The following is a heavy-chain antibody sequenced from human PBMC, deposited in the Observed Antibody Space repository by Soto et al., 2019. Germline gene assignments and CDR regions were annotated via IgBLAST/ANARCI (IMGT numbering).Heavy chain of an antibody. Sequence: GASVKVSCKASGYTFTLYPMHWVRQAPGQRLEWMGWINAGNGNTKYSQKFQGRVTITRDTSASTAYMELSSLRSEDTAVYYCARDCSGGSCYPGGHDAFDIWGQGTMVTVS. CDR3: ARDCSGGSCYPGGHDAFDI. CDR2: INAGNGNT. CDR1: GYTFTLYP. V-gene: IGHV1-3*01. J-gene: IGHJ3*02. D-gene: IGHD2-15*01.